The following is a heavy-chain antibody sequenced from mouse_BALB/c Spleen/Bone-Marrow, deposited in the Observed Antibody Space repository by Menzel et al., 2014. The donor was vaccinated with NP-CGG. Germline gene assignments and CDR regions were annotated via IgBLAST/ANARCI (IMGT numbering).Heavy chain of an antibody. V-gene: IGHV3-8*02. CDR1: GDSITSGY. D-gene: IGHD1-2*01. J-gene: IGHJ2*01. CDR2: ISYSGGT. CDR3: ARTHYYGWFDS. Sequence: VQLKQSGPSLVKPSQTLSLPCSVTGDSITSGYWNWIRKFPGNKLEYMGFISYSGGTYYNPPLRSRISITRDTSKNQYYLQLNSVTTEDTATYFCARTHYYGWFDSWGQGTTLTVSS.